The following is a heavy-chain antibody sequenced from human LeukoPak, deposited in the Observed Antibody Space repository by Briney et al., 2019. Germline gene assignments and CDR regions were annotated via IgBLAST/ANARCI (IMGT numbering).Heavy chain of an antibody. CDR3: AREVNWRFDY. D-gene: IGHD1-1*01. J-gene: IGHJ4*02. V-gene: IGHV3-64*01. Sequence: GGSLRLSCAASGFTFSSYTMYWVRQAPGKGLEYVSAISSNGGSTYYANSVKGRFTISRDNSKSTLYLQMGSLRGEDMAVYYCAREVNWRFDYWGQGTLVTVSS. CDR1: GFTFSSYT. CDR2: ISSNGGST.